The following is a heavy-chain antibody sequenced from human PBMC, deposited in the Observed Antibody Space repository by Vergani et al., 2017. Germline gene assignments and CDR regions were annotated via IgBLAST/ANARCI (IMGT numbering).Heavy chain of an antibody. J-gene: IGHJ5*02. CDR1: GFTFSSYG. Sequence: QVQLVESGGGVVQPGRSLRLSCAASGFTFSSYGMHCVRQAPGKGLEWVAVIWYDGSNKYYADSVKGRFTISRDNSKNTLYLQMNSLRAEDTAVYYCAREGRRNCSSNSCYGGWFDPGGQGTLVTVSS. CDR3: AREGRRNCSSNSCYGGWFDP. D-gene: IGHD2-2*01. V-gene: IGHV3-33*01. CDR2: IWYDGSNK.